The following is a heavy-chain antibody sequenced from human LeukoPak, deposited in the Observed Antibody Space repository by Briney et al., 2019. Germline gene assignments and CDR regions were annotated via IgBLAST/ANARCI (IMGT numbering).Heavy chain of an antibody. D-gene: IGHD3-22*01. V-gene: IGHV3-23*01. CDR1: GFTFSSYA. J-gene: IGHJ4*02. CDR3: ARGGYYYDSSAYAY. CDR2: ISGSGTNT. Sequence: PGGSLRLSCAASGFTFSSYAMSWVRQAPGKGLEWVSAISGSGTNTYSADSVKGRFTISRDNSKNTLYLQMNSLRAEDTAVYYCARGGYYYDSSAYAYWGQGTLVIVSS.